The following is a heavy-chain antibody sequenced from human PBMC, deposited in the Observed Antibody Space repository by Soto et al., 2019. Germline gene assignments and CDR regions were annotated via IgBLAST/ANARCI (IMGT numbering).Heavy chain of an antibody. D-gene: IGHD3-3*02. CDR2: ISAYNGNT. CDR3: ARDVPATAAFLWDF. J-gene: IGHJ4*02. CDR1: GYTFGNFG. V-gene: IGHV1-18*04. Sequence: ASVKVSCKGSGYTFGNFGISWLREAPGQGLEWMGWISAYNGNTHYAQRLQGRVTLTTDTSRSTGYMELRSLTPDDTAVYFCARDVPATAAFLWDFWGQGTLVTVS.